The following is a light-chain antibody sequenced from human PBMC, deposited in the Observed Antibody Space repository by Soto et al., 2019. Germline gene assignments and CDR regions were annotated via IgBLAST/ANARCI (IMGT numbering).Light chain of an antibody. CDR3: SSYTSSSTRV. Sequence: SALPHPAYVSGSPGQSITISCTGTSSDVGGYNYVSWYQQHPGKAPKLMIYDVSNRPSGVSNRFSGSKSGNTASLTISGLQAEDEADYYCSSYTSSSTRVFGTGTKVTVL. V-gene: IGLV2-14*01. J-gene: IGLJ1*01. CDR2: DVS. CDR1: SSDVGGYNY.